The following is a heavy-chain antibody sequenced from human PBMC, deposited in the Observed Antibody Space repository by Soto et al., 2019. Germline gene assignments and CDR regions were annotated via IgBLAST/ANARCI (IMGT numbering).Heavy chain of an antibody. J-gene: IGHJ4*02. Sequence: QIHLVQSGGEVKKPGASVKVSCKTSGYTFTTYGISWVRQAPGQGLEWMGWITPFNDNTNYAQNLQGRVTMTTDTSTNTAYLELRRLTSDDTAVYYCARTEEGDDVATLDNSGQGDLVTLSP. CDR1: GYTFTTYG. V-gene: IGHV1-18*01. CDR3: ARTEEGDDVATLDN. CDR2: ITPFNDNT. D-gene: IGHD5-12*01.